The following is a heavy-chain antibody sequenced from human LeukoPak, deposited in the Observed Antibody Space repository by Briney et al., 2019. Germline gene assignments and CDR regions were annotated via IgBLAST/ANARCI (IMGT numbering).Heavy chain of an antibody. V-gene: IGHV3-53*01. CDR3: ARGLVVVRYYYYYGMDV. D-gene: IGHD3-22*01. Sequence: GGSLRLSCAASRFTFSTYWMSWVRQAPGKGLEWVSIIYSGGTTYYADSVKGRFTISRDNSKNTLYLQMNSLRGEDTAVYYCARGLVVVRYYYYYGMDVWGQGTTVTVSS. J-gene: IGHJ6*02. CDR1: RFTFSTYW. CDR2: IYSGGTT.